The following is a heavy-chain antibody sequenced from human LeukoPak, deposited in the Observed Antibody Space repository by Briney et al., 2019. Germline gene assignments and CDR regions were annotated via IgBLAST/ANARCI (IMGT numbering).Heavy chain of an antibody. J-gene: IGHJ4*02. D-gene: IGHD6-13*01. CDR1: GDSFSSNSAA. CDR3: ARGSTIAAAGTKSYLLDY. V-gene: IGHV6-1*01. CDR2: TYYRSKWYN. Sequence: SQTLSLTCAISGDSFSSNSAAWNWIRQSPSRGLEWLGRTYYRSKWYNDYAVSVKSRITINPDTSKNQFSLQLNSVTPEDTAVYYCARGSTIAAAGTKSYLLDYWGQGTLVTVSS.